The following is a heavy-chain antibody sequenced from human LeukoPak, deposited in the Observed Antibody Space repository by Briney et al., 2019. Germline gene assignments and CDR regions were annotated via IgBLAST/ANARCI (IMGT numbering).Heavy chain of an antibody. J-gene: IGHJ5*02. V-gene: IGHV3-9*01. CDR1: GFTFDDYA. D-gene: IGHD5-18*01. CDR2: ISWKSGSI. Sequence: GGSLRLSCAASGFTFDDYAMQWVRQAPGKGLGCVSGISWKSGSIVYADSVKGRFTISRDNAKTSLSLQMNSLSAEDTALYYCAKASYGFSFSFWFDPWGQGTLVTVSS. CDR3: AKASYGFSFSFWFDP.